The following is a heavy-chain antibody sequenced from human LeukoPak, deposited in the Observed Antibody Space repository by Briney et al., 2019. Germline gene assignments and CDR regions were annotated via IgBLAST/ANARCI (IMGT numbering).Heavy chain of an antibody. D-gene: IGHD2-21*02. Sequence: PGGSLRLSCAASGFTFSNYAMHWVRQAPGKGLEWVAVISYDGSNKYYAGSVKGRFTISRDNPKNTLYLQMNSLRAEDTAVYYCARDPRIKPIVVVTAISAYFDYWGQGTLVTVSS. J-gene: IGHJ4*02. CDR2: ISYDGSNK. CDR1: GFTFSNYA. CDR3: ARDPRIKPIVVVTAISAYFDY. V-gene: IGHV3-30*01.